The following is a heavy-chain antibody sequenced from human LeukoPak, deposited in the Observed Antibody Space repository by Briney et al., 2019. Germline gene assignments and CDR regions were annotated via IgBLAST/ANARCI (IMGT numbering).Heavy chain of an antibody. CDR1: GYFFTSYG. Sequence: AASVKVSCKASGYFFTSYGISWVRQAPGQGLEWMGWICAYNGNTNYAQKLQGRVTMTTDTSTSTAYMELRSLRSDDTAVYYCARDPVVVIRGGNYFDYWGQGSLVTVSS. CDR2: ICAYNGNT. V-gene: IGHV1-18*01. D-gene: IGHD2-21*01. CDR3: ARDPVVVIRGGNYFDY. J-gene: IGHJ4*02.